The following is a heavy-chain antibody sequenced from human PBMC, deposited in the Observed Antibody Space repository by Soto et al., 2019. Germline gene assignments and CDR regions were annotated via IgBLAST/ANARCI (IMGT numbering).Heavy chain of an antibody. Sequence: GGSLRLSCAASGFTFSSYGMHWVRQAPGKGLEWVAVISYDGSNKYYADSVKGRFTISRDNSKNTLYLQMNSLRAEDTAVHYCAKDTVVMGYYFDYWGQGTLVTVSS. CDR1: GFTFSSYG. J-gene: IGHJ4*02. CDR3: AKDTVVMGYYFDY. D-gene: IGHD2-8*01. V-gene: IGHV3-30*18. CDR2: ISYDGSNK.